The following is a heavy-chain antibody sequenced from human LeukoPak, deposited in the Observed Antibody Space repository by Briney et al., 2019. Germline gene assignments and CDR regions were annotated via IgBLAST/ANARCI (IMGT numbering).Heavy chain of an antibody. V-gene: IGHV3-11*04. D-gene: IGHD1-26*01. Sequence: PGGSLRLSCAASGFTFSNYWMSWVRQAPGKGLEWVSYISSSGSTIYYADSVKGRFTISRDNAKNSLYLQMNSLRAEDTAVYYCARDGSIVGAVGDAFDIWGQGTMVTVSS. J-gene: IGHJ3*02. CDR1: GFTFSNYW. CDR3: ARDGSIVGAVGDAFDI. CDR2: ISSSGSTI.